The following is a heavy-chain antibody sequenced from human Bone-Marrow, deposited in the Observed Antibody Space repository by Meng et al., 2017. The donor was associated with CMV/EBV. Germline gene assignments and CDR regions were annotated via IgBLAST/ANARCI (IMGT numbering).Heavy chain of an antibody. CDR2: IFSNDEK. Sequence: SGLTLVQPTETLTLTCTVSGFSLSNARMGVSWIRQPPGKALEWLAHIFSNDEKSYSTSLKSRLTISKDTSTSQVVLTMTNMDPVDTATYYCARKYYGSGSSWYYFDYWGQGTLVTVSS. D-gene: IGHD3-10*01. V-gene: IGHV2-26*01. CDR3: ARKYYGSGSSWYYFDY. CDR1: GFSLSNARMG. J-gene: IGHJ4*02.